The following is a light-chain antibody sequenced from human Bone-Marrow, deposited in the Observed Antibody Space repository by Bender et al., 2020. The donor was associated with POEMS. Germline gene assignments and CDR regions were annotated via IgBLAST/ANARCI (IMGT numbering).Light chain of an antibody. Sequence: SYEVTQPPSVSVSPGQTATITCSGDKLGDKYVSWYQQRPGQSHVLVIYQDIKRPSGIPGRFSGSRSGTSASLAISGLRSEDEADYYCAAWDDSLIGDVFGTGTKVTVL. CDR1: KLGDKY. J-gene: IGLJ1*01. V-gene: IGLV3-1*01. CDR3: AAWDDSLIGDV. CDR2: QDI.